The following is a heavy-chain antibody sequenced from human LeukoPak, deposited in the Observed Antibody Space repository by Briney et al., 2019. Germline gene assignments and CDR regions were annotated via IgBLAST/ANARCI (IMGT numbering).Heavy chain of an antibody. Sequence: PGGSLRLSCAASGFTFSSYWMTWVRQAPGKGLEWVANIKQDGSKKSYVDSVKGRFTISSDNAKNSLYLQMNSLRAEDTAIYYCTRVGYIDEGIDYWGQGTLVTVSS. J-gene: IGHJ4*02. V-gene: IGHV3-7*04. CDR2: IKQDGSKK. CDR3: TRVGYIDEGIDY. D-gene: IGHD5-24*01. CDR1: GFTFSSYW.